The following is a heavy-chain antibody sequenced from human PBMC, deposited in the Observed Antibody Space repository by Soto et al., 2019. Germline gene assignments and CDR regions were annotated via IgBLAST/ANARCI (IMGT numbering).Heavy chain of an antibody. CDR1: GGTFSSYA. V-gene: IGHV1-69*01. J-gene: IGHJ6*02. Sequence: KVSCKASGGTFSSYAISWVRQAPGQGLEWMGGIIPIFGTANYAQKFQGRVTITADESTSTAYMELSSLRSEDTAVYYCAGPGYSSGYGNYYYYGMDVWGQGTTVTVSS. CDR3: AGPGYSSGYGNYYYYGMDV. CDR2: IIPIFGTA. D-gene: IGHD6-19*01.